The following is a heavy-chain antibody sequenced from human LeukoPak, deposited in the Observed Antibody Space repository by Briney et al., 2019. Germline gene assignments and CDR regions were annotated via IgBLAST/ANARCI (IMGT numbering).Heavy chain of an antibody. CDR1: GYSISGGYY. Sequence: PSETLSLTCTVSGYSISGGYYWGWIRQPPGKGLEWIGSIYHSGSTYYNPSLKSRVTISVDTSKNQFSLKLSSVTAADTAVYYCASSSSWYYLRDYWGQGTLVTVSS. J-gene: IGHJ4*02. V-gene: IGHV4-38-2*02. CDR2: IYHSGST. D-gene: IGHD6-13*01. CDR3: ASSSSWYYLRDY.